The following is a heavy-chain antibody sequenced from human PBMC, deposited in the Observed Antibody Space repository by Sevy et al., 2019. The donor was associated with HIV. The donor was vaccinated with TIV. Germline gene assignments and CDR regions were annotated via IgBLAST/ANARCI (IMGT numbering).Heavy chain of an antibody. V-gene: IGHV3-30-3*01. CDR2: ISYDGTYK. CDR3: ARVAVSYCTNDCYHRFDY. CDR1: GFSFSHYA. J-gene: IGHJ4*02. D-gene: IGHD2-8*01. Sequence: GSPRLSCAVSGFSFSHYAFHWVRQAPGKGLEWVSLISYDGTYKYYADSVKGRFTISRDNSKNTLYLQMNSLRGNDTAVYYCARVAVSYCTNDCYHRFDYWGPGALVTVSS.